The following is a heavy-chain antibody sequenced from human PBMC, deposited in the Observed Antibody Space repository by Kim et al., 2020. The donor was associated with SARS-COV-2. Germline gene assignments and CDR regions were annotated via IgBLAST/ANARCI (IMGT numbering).Heavy chain of an antibody. Sequence: GGSLRLSCVASGFTFSSSGMHWVRQAPGKGLEWVAVISSDGRSKYYGDSVKGRFTLSRDNSKNTLFLHMNSLRTADTATYHCAKGAPYSYGVGTQWLDPWAREPWS. CDR1: GFTFSSSG. CDR2: ISSDGRSK. D-gene: IGHD3-10*01. V-gene: IGHV3-30*18. J-gene: IGHJ5*02. CDR3: AKGAPYSYGVGTQWLDP.